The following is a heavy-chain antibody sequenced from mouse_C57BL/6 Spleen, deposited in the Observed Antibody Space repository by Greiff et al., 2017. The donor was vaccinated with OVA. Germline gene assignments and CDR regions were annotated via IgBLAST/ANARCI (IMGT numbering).Heavy chain of an antibody. CDR2: INPNNGGT. J-gene: IGHJ4*01. V-gene: IGHV1-26*01. CDR3: AREGEYYSNYVGYAMDY. Sequence: EVQLQQSGPELVKPGASVKISCKASGYTFTDYYMNWVKQSHGKSLEWIGDINPNNGGTSYNQKFKGKATLTVDKSSSTAYMELRSLTSEDSAVYYCAREGEYYSNYVGYAMDYWGQGTSVTVSS. D-gene: IGHD2-5*01. CDR1: GYTFTDYY.